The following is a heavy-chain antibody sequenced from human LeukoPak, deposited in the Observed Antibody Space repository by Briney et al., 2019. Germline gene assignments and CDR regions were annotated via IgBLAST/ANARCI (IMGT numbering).Heavy chain of an antibody. CDR3: ARQTSSVDPLTY. J-gene: IGHJ4*02. V-gene: IGHV3-11*03. CDR2: ISGRSNYT. Sequence: GGSLRLSCAASGFTFSDYYMTCIRQAPGEGLEWVSCISGRSNYTNSVDSVKGRFNIYRENAKNPLYLHMNSQRADETDVYFRARQTSSVDPLTYWGQGTLVTVSS. D-gene: IGHD4-23*01. CDR1: GFTFSDYY.